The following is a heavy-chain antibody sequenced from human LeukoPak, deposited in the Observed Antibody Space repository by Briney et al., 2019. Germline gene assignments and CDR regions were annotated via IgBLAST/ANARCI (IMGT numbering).Heavy chain of an antibody. J-gene: IGHJ6*03. D-gene: IGHD2-15*01. V-gene: IGHV3-74*01. Sequence: GGSLRLSCAASGFTFSSYWMHWVRQVPGKGLVWVSRINGDGTSTSYTDSVKGRFTISRDNSKNTLYLQMNSLRAEDTAIYYCAKNGDRGAYCTGGTCYPYFYYYMDVWGKGTTVTI. CDR1: GFTFSSYW. CDR3: AKNGDRGAYCTGGTCYPYFYYYMDV. CDR2: INGDGTST.